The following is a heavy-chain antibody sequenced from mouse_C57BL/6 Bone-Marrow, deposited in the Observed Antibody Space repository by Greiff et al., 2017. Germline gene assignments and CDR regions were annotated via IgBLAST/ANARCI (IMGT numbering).Heavy chain of an antibody. V-gene: IGHV1-64*01. Sequence: VQLQQPGAELVKPGASVKLSCKASGYTFTSYWMHWVKQRPGQGLEWIGMIHPNSGSTNYNEKFKSKATLTVDKSSSTAYMQLSSLTSEDSAVYYCARWLRIYWYFDVWGTGTTVTVSS. J-gene: IGHJ1*03. D-gene: IGHD2-2*01. CDR3: ARWLRIYWYFDV. CDR2: IHPNSGST. CDR1: GYTFTSYW.